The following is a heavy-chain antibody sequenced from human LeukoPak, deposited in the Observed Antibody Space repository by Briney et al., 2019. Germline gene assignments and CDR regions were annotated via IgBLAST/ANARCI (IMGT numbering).Heavy chain of an antibody. V-gene: IGHV3-23*01. D-gene: IGHD1-26*01. J-gene: IGHJ4*02. CDR1: GFTFRSYA. CDR3: AKDAKVGATNYFDY. CDR2: IGGSGDLT. Sequence: GGSLRLSCAASGFTFRSYAMSWVRQAPGKGLEWVSAIGGSGDLTYYADSVRGRFTISRDNSNNTLYLQMNSLTAEDTAVYYCAKDAKVGATNYFDYWGQGTLVTVSS.